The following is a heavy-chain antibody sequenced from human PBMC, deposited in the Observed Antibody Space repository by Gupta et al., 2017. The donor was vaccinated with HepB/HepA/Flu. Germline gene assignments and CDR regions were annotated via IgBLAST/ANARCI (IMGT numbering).Heavy chain of an antibody. CDR3: ARGGTYYYDSSGYYSGNWFDP. V-gene: IGHV1-8*01. D-gene: IGHD3-22*01. J-gene: IGHJ5*02. Sequence: QVQLVQSGAEVKKPGASVKVSCKASGYTFTSYDINWVRPAPGHGLEWMGWMNPNSGNTGYAQKFQGRVTMTRNTSISTAYMELSSLRSEDTAVYYCARGGTYYYDSSGYYSGNWFDPWGQGTLVTVSS. CDR2: MNPNSGNT. CDR1: GYTFTSYD.